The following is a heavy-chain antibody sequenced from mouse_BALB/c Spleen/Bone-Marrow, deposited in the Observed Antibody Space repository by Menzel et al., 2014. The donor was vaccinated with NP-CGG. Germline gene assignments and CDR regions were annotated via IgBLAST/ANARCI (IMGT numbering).Heavy chain of an antibody. CDR3: ARGNYGNYVDYFDY. Sequence: EVHLVESGGGLVQPGGSLKLSCAASGFTFSSYGMSWVRQTPDKRLELVASINSNGGSTYYPDSVKGRFTTSRDNAKNTLSLQMSSLKSEDTTMYYCARGNYGNYVDYFDYWGQGTTLTVSS. D-gene: IGHD2-1*01. J-gene: IGHJ2*01. V-gene: IGHV5-6-3*01. CDR2: INSNGGST. CDR1: GFTFSSYG.